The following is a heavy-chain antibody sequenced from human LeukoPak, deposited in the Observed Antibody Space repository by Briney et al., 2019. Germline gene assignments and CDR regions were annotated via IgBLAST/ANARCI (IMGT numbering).Heavy chain of an antibody. CDR1: GFAFGSYS. V-gene: IGHV3-48*04. Sequence: PGGSLRLSCAASGFAFGSYSMNWVRKAPGKGLEWVSYISSSSSTIYYADSVKGRFTISRDNAKNTLYLQMNSLRAEDTAVYYCARVNYYYNYFDYWGQGTLLTVSS. CDR3: ARVNYYYNYFDY. D-gene: IGHD1-26*01. J-gene: IGHJ4*02. CDR2: ISSSSSTI.